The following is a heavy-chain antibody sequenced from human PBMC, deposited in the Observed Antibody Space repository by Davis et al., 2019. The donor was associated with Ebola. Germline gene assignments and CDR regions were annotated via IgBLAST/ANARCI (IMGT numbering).Heavy chain of an antibody. V-gene: IGHV1-2*02. Sequence: ASVKVSCKASGYTFTGYYMHWVRQAPGQGLEWMGWINPNSGGTNYAQKFQGRVTMTRNTSISTAYMELSSLRSEDTAVYYCAVLGYCSGGSCYSFYWGQGTLVTVSS. CDR2: INPNSGGT. CDR3: AVLGYCSGGSCYSFY. J-gene: IGHJ4*02. D-gene: IGHD2-15*01. CDR1: GYTFTGYY.